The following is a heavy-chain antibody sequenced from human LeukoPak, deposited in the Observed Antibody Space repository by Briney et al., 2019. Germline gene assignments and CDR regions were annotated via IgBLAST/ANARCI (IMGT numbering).Heavy chain of an antibody. V-gene: IGHV3-23*01. J-gene: IGHJ5*02. D-gene: IGHD1-26*01. Sequence: GGSLRLSCAGSGFTFSSYAMTWVRQAPGKGLEWVSAICGSGCGGTTYYADSVKGRFTVPRDNSKNTLYLQMNSLTAEDTAVYYCAKDRGGSYPNWFDPWGQGTLVTVSS. CDR2: ICGSGCGGTT. CDR1: GFTFSSYA. CDR3: AKDRGGSYPNWFDP.